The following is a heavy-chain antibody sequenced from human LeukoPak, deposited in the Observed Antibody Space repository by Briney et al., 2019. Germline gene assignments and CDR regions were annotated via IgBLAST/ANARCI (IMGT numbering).Heavy chain of an antibody. Sequence: GGSLRLSCAASGFTFSSYWMHWVRQAPGKGLVWVSRINSDGSSTSYADSVKGRFTISRDNAKNTLYLQMKSRRAEDMAVYYCARERGGSGLYGTRGMDVWGKGTTVTVSS. D-gene: IGHD6-19*01. CDR2: INSDGSST. J-gene: IGHJ6*04. V-gene: IGHV3-74*01. CDR1: GFTFSSYW. CDR3: ARERGGSGLYGTRGMDV.